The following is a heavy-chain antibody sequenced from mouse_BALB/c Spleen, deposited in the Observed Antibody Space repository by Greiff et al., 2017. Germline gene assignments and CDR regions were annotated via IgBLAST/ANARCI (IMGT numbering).Heavy chain of an antibody. J-gene: IGHJ4*01. D-gene: IGHD1-1*01. V-gene: IGHV5-15*02. CDR2: ISNLAYSI. CDR3: ARGVTVVARDYAMDY. CDR1: GFTFSDYG. Sequence: EVLLVESGGGLVQPGGSRKLSCAASGFTFSDYGMAWVRQAPGKGPEWVAFISNLAYSIYYADTVTGRFTISRENAKNTLYLEMSSLRSEDTAMYYCARGVTVVARDYAMDYWGQGTSVTVSS.